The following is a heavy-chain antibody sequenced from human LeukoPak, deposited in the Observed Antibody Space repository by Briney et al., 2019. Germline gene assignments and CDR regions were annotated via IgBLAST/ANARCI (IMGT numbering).Heavy chain of an antibody. CDR3: AKYNPFSPGGSCFSFD. V-gene: IGHV3-23*01. CDR1: GFTFSSYA. Sequence: GGSLRLSCAASGFTFSSYAMSWVRQAPGKGLEWVSGISGSGGSAFYTDSGKGRLTISTDNSKNMRYLQMSSLRAEDTAIYYCAKYNPFSPGGSCFSFD. CDR2: ISGSGGSA. J-gene: IGHJ3*01. D-gene: IGHD2-15*01.